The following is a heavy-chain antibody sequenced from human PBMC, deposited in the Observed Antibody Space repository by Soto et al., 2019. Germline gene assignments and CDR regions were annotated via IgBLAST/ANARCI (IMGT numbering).Heavy chain of an antibody. J-gene: IGHJ4*02. V-gene: IGHV4-59*01. CDR1: GGSISSYY. CDR3: ARAYGDYVFDY. Sequence: QVQLQESGPGLVKPSETLSLTCTVSGGSISSYYWSWIRQPPGKGLEWIGYIYYSGSTNYNPSLNSRVTISVDPSKNQFSLKLSSVTAADTAVYYCARAYGDYVFDYWGQGTLVTVSS. D-gene: IGHD4-17*01. CDR2: IYYSGST.